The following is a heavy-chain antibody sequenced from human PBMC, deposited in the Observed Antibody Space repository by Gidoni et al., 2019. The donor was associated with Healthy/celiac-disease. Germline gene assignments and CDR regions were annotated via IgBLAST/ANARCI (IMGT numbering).Heavy chain of an antibody. J-gene: IGHJ5*02. V-gene: IGHV1-69*01. CDR3: AREGGYCSGGSCYVALRGNWFDP. Sequence: QVQLVHSGAEVKKPGSSLRVSCQASGGTFSSYAISWVRQGPGQGLEWMGGIIPIVGTANYAQKFQGRVTITADESTSTAYMGLSSLRSEDTAVYYCAREGGYCSGGSCYVALRGNWFDPWGQGTLVTVSS. CDR2: IIPIVGTA. D-gene: IGHD2-15*01. CDR1: GGTFSSYA.